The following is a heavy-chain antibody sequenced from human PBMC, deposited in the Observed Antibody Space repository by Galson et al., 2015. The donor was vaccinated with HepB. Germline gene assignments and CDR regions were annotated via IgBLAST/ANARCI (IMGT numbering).Heavy chain of an antibody. V-gene: IGHV1-2*02. D-gene: IGHD2-2*01. CDR3: ARGTWGDCSSTSCPYYFDY. Sequence: SVTVSCKASGSTFTGYYMHWVRQAPGQGLEWMGWINPNSGGTNYAQKFQGRVTMTRDTSISTAYMELSRLRSDDTAVYYCARGTWGDCSSTSCPYYFDYWGQGTLVTVSS. CDR1: GSTFTGYY. CDR2: INPNSGGT. J-gene: IGHJ4*02.